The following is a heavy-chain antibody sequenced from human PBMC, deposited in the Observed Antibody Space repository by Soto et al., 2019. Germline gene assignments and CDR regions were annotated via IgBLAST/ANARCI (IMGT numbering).Heavy chain of an antibody. CDR3: ARDSSDSSGYHY. Sequence: QVQLVQSGPEVKKPGASVKVSCKASGYTFNSNGISWVRQVPGQGLEWMGWISVYNGNTNFAQNFQDRVTMTTDTSTSTAYMELRSLRSDDTAVYYCARDSSDSSGYHYWGQGTLVTVSS. D-gene: IGHD3-22*01. CDR2: ISVYNGNT. J-gene: IGHJ4*02. V-gene: IGHV1-18*01. CDR1: GYTFNSNG.